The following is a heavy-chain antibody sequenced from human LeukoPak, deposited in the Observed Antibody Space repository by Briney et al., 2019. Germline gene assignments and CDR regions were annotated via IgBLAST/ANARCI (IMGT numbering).Heavy chain of an antibody. J-gene: IGHJ5*02. V-gene: IGHV3-23*01. CDR2: ISGSGGST. CDR1: GFTFSSYA. Sequence: GGSLRLSCAASGFTFSSYAMSWVRQAPGKGLEWVSAISGSGGSTYYADSVKGRFTISRANSKNTLYLQMTSLRAEDTAIYYCAKGTTVTTGCWFDPWGQGTLVTVSS. CDR3: AKGTTVTTGCWFDP. D-gene: IGHD4-17*01.